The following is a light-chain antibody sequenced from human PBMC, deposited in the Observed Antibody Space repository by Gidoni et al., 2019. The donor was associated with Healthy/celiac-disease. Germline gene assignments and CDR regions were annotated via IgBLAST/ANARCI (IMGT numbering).Light chain of an antibody. CDR1: QSISRW. CDR2: DAS. V-gene: IGKV1-5*01. J-gene: IGKJ1*01. Sequence: IQITPSPSTLSASVGDRVTITCRASQSISRWLDWYQQKPGKAPKLLIYDASSLESRVPSRFSGSGSETEFTLTISSLQPDDFATYYCQQYNSHWTFGQGTKVEIK. CDR3: QQYNSHWT.